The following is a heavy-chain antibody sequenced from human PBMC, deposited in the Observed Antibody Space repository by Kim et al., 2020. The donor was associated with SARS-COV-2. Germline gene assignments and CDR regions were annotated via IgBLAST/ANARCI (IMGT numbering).Heavy chain of an antibody. V-gene: IGHV3-23*05. J-gene: IGHJ5*01. D-gene: IGHD2-2*01. Sequence: YYPDPWKGRFTISKDNSKDILYLQMNSLRAEDTALYFCTRGTVSAWYDFWGQGTLVTVSS. CDR3: TRGTVSAWYDF.